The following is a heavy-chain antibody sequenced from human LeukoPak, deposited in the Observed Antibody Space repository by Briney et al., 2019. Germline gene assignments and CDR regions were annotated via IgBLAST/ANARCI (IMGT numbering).Heavy chain of an antibody. CDR1: GGTFSSYA. J-gene: IGHJ6*03. V-gene: IGHV1-69*06. CDR2: IIPIFGTA. D-gene: IGHD1-1*01. CDR3: ARDQLGADYYYYYMDV. Sequence: ASVKVSCKASGGTFSSYAISWVRQAPGQGLEWMGGIIPIFGTANYAQKFQGRVTITADKSTSTAYMELRSLRSDDTAVYYCARDQLGADYYYYYMDVWGKGTTVTVSS.